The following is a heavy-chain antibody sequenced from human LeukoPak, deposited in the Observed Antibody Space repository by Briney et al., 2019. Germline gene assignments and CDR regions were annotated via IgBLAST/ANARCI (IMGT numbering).Heavy chain of an antibody. D-gene: IGHD3-10*01. Sequence: GGSLRLSCAASGFTFSSYSMHWVRQAPGKGMEWGAVISYDGSNKYYADSVKGRFTISRDNSKNTLYLQMNSLRAEDTAVYYCAKEAPSLGSGSYRSGVDYWGQGTLVTVSS. V-gene: IGHV3-30*18. CDR1: GFTFSSYS. CDR2: ISYDGSNK. J-gene: IGHJ4*02. CDR3: AKEAPSLGSGSYRSGVDY.